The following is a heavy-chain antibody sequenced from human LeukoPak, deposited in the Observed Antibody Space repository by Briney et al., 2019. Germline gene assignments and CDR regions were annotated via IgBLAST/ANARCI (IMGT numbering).Heavy chain of an antibody. CDR2: MYYSGSA. D-gene: IGHD6-19*01. CDR1: GASISRSSYY. Sequence: PSETLSLTCTVSGASISRSSYYWGWIRQPPGEGLEWIGCMYYSGSAYYNPSLKSRVTISVDTSKNQFSLKLSSVTAAETAVYYRAKLAVTGLSVDFWGQGTLVTVSS. V-gene: IGHV4-39*01. CDR3: AKLAVTGLSVDF. J-gene: IGHJ4*02.